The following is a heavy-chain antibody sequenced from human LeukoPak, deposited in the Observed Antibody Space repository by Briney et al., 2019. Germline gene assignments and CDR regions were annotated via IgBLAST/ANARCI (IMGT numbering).Heavy chain of an antibody. D-gene: IGHD3-22*01. Sequence: GGSLRLSCAASGFTFSTNAMHWVRQAPGKGLEWVAVISYDGSAKYYADSLKGRFTISRDNSKNTLYLQMNSLRAEDTAVYYCAKDSRGYYDSSVNFDYWGQGTLVTVSS. CDR1: GFTFSTNA. CDR3: AKDSRGYYDSSVNFDY. CDR2: ISYDGSAK. V-gene: IGHV3-30*04. J-gene: IGHJ4*02.